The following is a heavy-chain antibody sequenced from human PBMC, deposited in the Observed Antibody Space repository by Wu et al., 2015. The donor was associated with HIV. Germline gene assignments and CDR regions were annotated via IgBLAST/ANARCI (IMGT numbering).Heavy chain of an antibody. CDR1: GYAFKTYG. V-gene: IGHV1-18*01. D-gene: IGHD6-6*01. Sequence: QVQLVQSGAEVKKSGASLKVSCKSSGYAFKTYGISWLRQAPGQGLEWMGWISGYNGNTNYAQNLQGRVTMTTDTSTNTVYMELRSLRSDDTAVYYCVRDSTEGRPNWFDPWGQGTLVIVSS. CDR2: ISGYNGNT. J-gene: IGHJ5*02. CDR3: VRDSTEGRPNWFDP.